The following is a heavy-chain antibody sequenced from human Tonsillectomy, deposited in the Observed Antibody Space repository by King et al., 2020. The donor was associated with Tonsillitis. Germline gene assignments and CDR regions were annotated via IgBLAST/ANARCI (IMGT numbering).Heavy chain of an antibody. CDR2: VDPEDGET. V-gene: IGHV1-69-2*01. Sequence: QLVQSGAEVKKPGATVKISCKVSGSTFTDYYIHWVHQAPGKGLEWMGLVDPEDGETIYAEKFQGRVIMTADTSTDTAYMELSSLRSDDSAVYYCATEGVCITTTCYTAERWFDPWGQGTLVTVSS. D-gene: IGHD2-2*02. J-gene: IGHJ5*02. CDR3: ATEGVCITTTCYTAERWFDP. CDR1: GSTFTDYY.